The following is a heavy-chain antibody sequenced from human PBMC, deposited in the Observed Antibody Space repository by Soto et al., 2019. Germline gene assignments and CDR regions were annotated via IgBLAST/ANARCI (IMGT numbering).Heavy chain of an antibody. CDR3: GRAGGRLRLGELSLYYYYSGMDV. CDR2: ISYDGSNK. V-gene: IGHV3-30-3*01. CDR1: GFTFSSYA. Sequence: GGSLRLSCAASGFTFSSYAMHWVRQAPGKGLEWVAVISYDGSNKYYADSVKGRFTISRDNSKNTLYLQMNSLGAEDTAVYYCGRAGGRLRLGELSLYYYYSGMDVWGQGTTVTVSS. D-gene: IGHD3-16*02. J-gene: IGHJ6*02.